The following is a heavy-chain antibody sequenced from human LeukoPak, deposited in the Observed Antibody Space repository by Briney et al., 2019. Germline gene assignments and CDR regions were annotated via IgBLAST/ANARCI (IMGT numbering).Heavy chain of an antibody. CDR1: GFTFSSYG. J-gene: IGHJ4*02. V-gene: IGHV3-33*05. CDR2: IQNDASTE. Sequence: GGSLRLSCAASGFTFSSYGMHWVRQAPGKGLEWVAVIQNDASTENFADSVKGRFTISRDNSKNTVFLQMNSLRVEDTAVYYCARELSQIVWGGLDYGGQGTLVSVSS. CDR3: ARELSQIVWGGLDY. D-gene: IGHD2-21*01.